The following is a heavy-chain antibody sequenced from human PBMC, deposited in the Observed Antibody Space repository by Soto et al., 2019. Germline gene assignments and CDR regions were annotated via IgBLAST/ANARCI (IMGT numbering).Heavy chain of an antibody. CDR1: GGSISSGGYY. J-gene: IGHJ4*02. V-gene: IGHV4-31*03. CDR2: IYYSGST. CDR3: ARVPLWFGESPYYFDY. D-gene: IGHD3-10*01. Sequence: TLSLTCTVSGGSISSGGYYWSWIRQHTGKSLEWIGYIYYSGSTYYNPSLKSRVTISVDTSKNQFSLKLSSVTAADTAVYYCARVPLWFGESPYYFDYWGQGTLVTVSS.